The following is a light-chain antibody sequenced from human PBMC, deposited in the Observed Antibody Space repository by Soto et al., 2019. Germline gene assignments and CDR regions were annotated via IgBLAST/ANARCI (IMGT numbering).Light chain of an antibody. J-gene: IGKJ1*01. CDR2: DAS. Sequence: DIQVTQSPPTLSTSVGDRVTITCRASQTISTWMAWYQQKPGKAPKLLVYDASTLQSGVASRFSGSGSGTEFTLTISSLQPEDFASYYCQQYNSYSTFGQGTKVDIK. CDR3: QQYNSYST. V-gene: IGKV1-5*01. CDR1: QTISTW.